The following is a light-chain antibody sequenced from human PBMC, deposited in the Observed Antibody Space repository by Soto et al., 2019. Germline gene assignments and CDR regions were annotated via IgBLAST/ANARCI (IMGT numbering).Light chain of an antibody. J-gene: IGKJ4*01. CDR2: EES. Sequence: DIHLTQSRSSVSASGGDRVTITCRASQGITNNSAWYQQKPGNPPKLLIYEESTLHSGVPSRFSGRKVGTQFILTIDSLQPEDFATYYCQQVKSYPRTFGGGTKVDIK. CDR3: QQVKSYPRT. CDR1: QGITNN. V-gene: IGKV1-9*01.